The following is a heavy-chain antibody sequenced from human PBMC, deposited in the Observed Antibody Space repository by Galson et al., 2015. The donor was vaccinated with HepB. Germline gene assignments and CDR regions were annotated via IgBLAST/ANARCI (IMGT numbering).Heavy chain of an antibody. CDR2: INTNTGNP. Sequence: SVKVSCKASGYTFTSYAMNWVRQAPGQGLEWMGWINTNTGNPTYAQGFTGRFVFSLDTSVSTAYLQISSLKAEDTAMYYCASQDGSSWYGWWDAFDIWGQGTMVTVSS. CDR3: ASQDGSSWYGWWDAFDI. CDR1: GYTFTSYA. D-gene: IGHD6-13*01. V-gene: IGHV7-4-1*02. J-gene: IGHJ3*02.